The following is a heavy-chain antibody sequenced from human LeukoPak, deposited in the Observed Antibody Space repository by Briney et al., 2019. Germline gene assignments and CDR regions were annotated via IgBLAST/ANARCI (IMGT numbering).Heavy chain of an antibody. J-gene: IGHJ4*02. V-gene: IGHV1-69*06. D-gene: IGHD3-22*01. CDR3: ARSDADSSGYPS. CDR1: GGTFSSYA. Sequence: SVKVSFKASGGTFSSYAISWVRQAPGQGLEWMGGIIPIFGTANYAQKFQGRVTITADKSTSTAYMELSRLRSEDTAVYYCARSDADSSGYPSWGQGTLVTVSS. CDR2: IIPIFGTA.